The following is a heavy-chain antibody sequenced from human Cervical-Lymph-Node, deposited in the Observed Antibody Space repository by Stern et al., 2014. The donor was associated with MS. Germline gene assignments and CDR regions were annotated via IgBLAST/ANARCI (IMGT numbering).Heavy chain of an antibody. CDR2: VYYSDTP. J-gene: IGHJ2*01. CDR1: GGSITNRDY. Sequence: QLQLQESGPGLVKPSETLSLTCTVSGGSITNRDYWGWIRQSPGKGLEWIGRVYYSDTPYDTPSLKSRATISIDTPRNKLYLSLTSVTATDTAVYFCARGVTAVTNYVPNWCFDLWGRGTLVTVSS. D-gene: IGHD4-11*01. CDR3: ARGVTAVTNYVPNWCFDL. V-gene: IGHV4-39*02.